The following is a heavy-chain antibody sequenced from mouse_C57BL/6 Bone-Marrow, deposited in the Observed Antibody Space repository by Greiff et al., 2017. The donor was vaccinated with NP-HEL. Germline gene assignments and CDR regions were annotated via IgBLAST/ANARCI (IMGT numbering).Heavy chain of an antibody. CDR1: GYSITSGYY. CDR3: ARGGYYAKDY. J-gene: IGHJ4*01. Sequence: EVKLMESGPGLVKPSQSLSLTCSVTGYSITSGYYWNWIRQFPGKKLEWMGYISYDGSNNYNPSLKNRISITRDTSKNQFFLKLNSVTTEDTATYYCARGGYYAKDYWGPGTSVTVSS. V-gene: IGHV3-6*01. CDR2: ISYDGSN.